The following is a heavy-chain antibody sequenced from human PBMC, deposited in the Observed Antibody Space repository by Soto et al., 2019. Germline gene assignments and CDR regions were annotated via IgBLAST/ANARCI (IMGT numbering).Heavy chain of an antibody. CDR3: ARESRSMVRGNYYGMDV. CDR1: GFTFRTYW. V-gene: IGHV3-7*01. Sequence: GGSLRLSCAASGFTFRTYWMSWGRQAQGKGLEWVANIKPDGSQKWYVDSVKGRFTISRDNAKNTLYLQMNSLRAEDTAVYYCARESRSMVRGNYYGMDVWGQGTTVTVSS. CDR2: IKPDGSQK. J-gene: IGHJ6*02. D-gene: IGHD3-10*01.